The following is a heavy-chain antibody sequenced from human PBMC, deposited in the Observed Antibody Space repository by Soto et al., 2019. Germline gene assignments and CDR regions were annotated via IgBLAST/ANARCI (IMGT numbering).Heavy chain of an antibody. D-gene: IGHD3-22*01. CDR1: GYSISSGYY. Sequence: SETLSLTCAVSGYSISSGYYWGWIRQPPGKGLEWIGSIYHSGSTYYNPSLKSRVTISVDTSKNQFSLKLSSVTAADTAVYYCARAGVRKWIVVVITKRNYYFDYWGQGTLVTVSS. CDR3: ARAGVRKWIVVVITKRNYYFDY. V-gene: IGHV4-38-2*01. CDR2: IYHSGST. J-gene: IGHJ4*02.